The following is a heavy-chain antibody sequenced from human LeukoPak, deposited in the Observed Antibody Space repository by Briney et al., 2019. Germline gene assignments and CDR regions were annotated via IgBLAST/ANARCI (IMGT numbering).Heavy chain of an antibody. J-gene: IGHJ4*02. Sequence: GGSLRLSCAASGFTFSSYWMSWVRQAPGKGLEWVANIKQGGSEKYYVDSVKGRFTISRDNAKNSLYLQMNSLRAEDTAVYYCARDRYHPFFDYWGQGTLVTVSS. V-gene: IGHV3-7*01. CDR3: ARDRYHPFFDY. CDR1: GFTFSSYW. D-gene: IGHD3-16*02. CDR2: IKQGGSEK.